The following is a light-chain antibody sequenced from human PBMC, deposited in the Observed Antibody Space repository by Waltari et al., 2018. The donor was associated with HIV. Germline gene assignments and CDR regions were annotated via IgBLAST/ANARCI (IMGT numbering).Light chain of an antibody. Sequence: DIQMTQSPSSLSASVGDRVHITCRASQRISSYLHWYQQKPGKAPKLLISAAFNLQSGVPSRFSGGRSGTDFTLTIDSLQVEDLATYYCQQSYSSPPTFGQGTNLEIK. J-gene: IGKJ2*01. CDR2: AAF. V-gene: IGKV1-39*01. CDR1: QRISSY. CDR3: QQSYSSPPT.